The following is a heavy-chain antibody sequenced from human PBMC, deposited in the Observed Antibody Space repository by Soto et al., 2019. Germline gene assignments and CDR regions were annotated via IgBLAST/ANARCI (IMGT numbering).Heavy chain of an antibody. CDR1: GYTFTSYA. V-gene: IGHV1-3*01. J-gene: IGHJ3*02. CDR2: INAGNGNT. Sequence: ASVKVSCKASGYTFTSYAMHWVRQAPGQRLEWMGWINAGNGNTKYSQKFQGRVTITRDTSASTAYMELSSLRSEDTAVYYCARGPYCSSTSCYALGAFDIWGQGTMVTVSS. CDR3: ARGPYCSSTSCYALGAFDI. D-gene: IGHD2-2*01.